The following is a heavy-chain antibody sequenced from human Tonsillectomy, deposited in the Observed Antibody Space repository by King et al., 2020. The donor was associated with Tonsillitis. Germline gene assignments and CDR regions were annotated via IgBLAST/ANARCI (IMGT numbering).Heavy chain of an antibody. J-gene: IGHJ4*02. V-gene: IGHV3-30*18. D-gene: IGHD6-19*01. Sequence: VQLVESGGGVVQPGRSLRLSCAASGFTFSTYGMHWVRQAPGKGLEWVAVISYDGSNKYYADSVKGRFTISRDNSKNTLYLQMNSLRTEDTAMYYCAKEPYICGWFANLACDYWGQGTLVTVSS. CDR2: ISYDGSNK. CDR1: GFTFSTYG. CDR3: AKEPYICGWFANLACDY.